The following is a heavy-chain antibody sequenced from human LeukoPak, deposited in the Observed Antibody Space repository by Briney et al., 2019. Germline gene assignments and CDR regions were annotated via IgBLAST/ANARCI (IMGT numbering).Heavy chain of an antibody. CDR1: GGSISSSSYY. V-gene: IGHV4-39*07. CDR2: IYYSGST. Sequence: SETLSLTCTVSGGSISSSSYYWGWIRQPPGKGLEWIGSIYYSGSTYYNPSLKSRVTISVDTSKNQFSLKLSSVTAADTAVYYCARAGPYDSSGYYYQYYYYMDVWGKGTTVTISS. D-gene: IGHD3-22*01. J-gene: IGHJ6*03. CDR3: ARAGPYDSSGYYYQYYYYMDV.